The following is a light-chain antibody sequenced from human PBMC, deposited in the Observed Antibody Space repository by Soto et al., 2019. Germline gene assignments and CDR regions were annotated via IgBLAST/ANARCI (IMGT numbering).Light chain of an antibody. Sequence: DIQMTQSPSTLSASVGDRVTITCRASQSISSWLAWYQQKPGKAPKLLIYKASSLESGVPSRFSGSGSGTDFTLTISSLQPDDFATYYCQQYNSYPLTFGGGNKVEIK. CDR1: QSISSW. CDR3: QQYNSYPLT. V-gene: IGKV1-5*03. CDR2: KAS. J-gene: IGKJ4*01.